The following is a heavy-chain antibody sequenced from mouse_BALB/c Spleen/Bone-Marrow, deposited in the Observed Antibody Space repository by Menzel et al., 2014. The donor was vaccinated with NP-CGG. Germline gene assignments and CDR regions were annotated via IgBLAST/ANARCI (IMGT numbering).Heavy chain of an antibody. V-gene: IGHV1S81*02. CDR3: ARAGGYDGFAY. J-gene: IGHJ3*01. D-gene: IGHD2-2*01. CDR2: INPSSGRA. CDR1: GYTFTSYW. Sequence: QVQLQQSGAELVKPGASVKLSCKASGYTFTSYWMHWVKQRPGQGLEWIGEINPSSGRADYNEKFRSKATLTVDRSSSTAYMQLSSLTSEDSAVYYCARAGGYDGFAYWGQGTLVTVSA.